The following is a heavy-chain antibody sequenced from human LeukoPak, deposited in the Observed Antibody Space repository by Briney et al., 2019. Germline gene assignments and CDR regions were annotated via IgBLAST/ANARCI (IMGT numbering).Heavy chain of an antibody. V-gene: IGHV1-2*06. Sequence: ASVKVSCKASGYTFTAYYMYWVRQAPGQGLECMGRINPNSGGTNYAQKFQGRVTLTRDTSISTAYMELSRLRSDDTAVYYCATSSEGGYSYGSDIDYWGQGTLVTVSS. D-gene: IGHD5-18*01. CDR2: INPNSGGT. J-gene: IGHJ4*02. CDR3: ATSSEGGYSYGSDIDY. CDR1: GYTFTAYY.